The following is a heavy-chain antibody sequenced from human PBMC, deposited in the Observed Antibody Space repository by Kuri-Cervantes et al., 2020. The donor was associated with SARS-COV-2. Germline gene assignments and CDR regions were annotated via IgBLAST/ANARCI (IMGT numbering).Heavy chain of an antibody. Sequence: SVKVSCKVSGYTLTELSMHWVRQAPGQGLEWMGGIIPIFGTANYAQKFQGRVTITADESTSTAYMELSSLRSEDTAVYYCARGGYCTNGICSKYYYYYYGMYVWGQGTTVTVSS. CDR3: ARGGYCTNGICSKYYYYYYGMYV. CDR2: IIPIFGTA. V-gene: IGHV1-69*13. D-gene: IGHD2-8*01. J-gene: IGHJ6*02. CDR1: GYTLTELS.